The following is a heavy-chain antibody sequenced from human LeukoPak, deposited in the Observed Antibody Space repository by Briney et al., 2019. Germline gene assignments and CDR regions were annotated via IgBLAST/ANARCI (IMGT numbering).Heavy chain of an antibody. V-gene: IGHV1-24*01. Sequence: ASVKVSCKVSGYTLTELSMHWVRQAPGKGLEWMGGFDPEDGETIYAQKFQGRVTMTEDTSTDTAYMELSSLRSEDTAVYYCATPYSSGWYVRGWLDPWGQGTLVTVSS. CDR1: GYTLTELS. D-gene: IGHD6-19*01. CDR2: FDPEDGET. J-gene: IGHJ5*02. CDR3: ATPYSSGWYVRGWLDP.